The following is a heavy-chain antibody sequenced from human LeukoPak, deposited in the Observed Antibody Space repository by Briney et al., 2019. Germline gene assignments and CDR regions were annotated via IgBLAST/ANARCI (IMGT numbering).Heavy chain of an antibody. CDR2: ISSSGSTI. D-gene: IGHD5-12*01. CDR1: GGSISTAHW. CDR3: ARARPSMWIDY. J-gene: IGHJ4*02. Sequence: GTLSLTCAVSGGSISTAHWWNWVRQAPGKGLEWVSYISSSGSTIYYADSVKGRFTISRDNAKNSLYLQMNSLRAEDTAVYYCARARPSMWIDYWGQGTLVTVSS. V-gene: IGHV3-11*04.